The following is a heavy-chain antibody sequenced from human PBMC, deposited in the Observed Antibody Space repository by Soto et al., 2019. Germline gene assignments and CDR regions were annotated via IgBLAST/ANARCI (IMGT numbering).Heavy chain of an antibody. Sequence: GGSLRLSCAASGFTFSSYSMNWVRQAPGKGLEWVSSISSSSSYIYYADSVKGRFTISRDNAKNSLYLQMNSLRAEDTAVYYCARNRGYIYDDPLDAFDIWGQGTMVTVSS. CDR1: GFTFSSYS. J-gene: IGHJ3*02. V-gene: IGHV3-21*01. CDR3: ARNRGYIYDDPLDAFDI. D-gene: IGHD3-16*01. CDR2: ISSSSSYI.